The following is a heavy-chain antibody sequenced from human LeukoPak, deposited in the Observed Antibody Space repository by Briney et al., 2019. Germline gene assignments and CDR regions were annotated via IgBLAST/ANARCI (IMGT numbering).Heavy chain of an antibody. J-gene: IGHJ4*02. D-gene: IGHD3-22*01. CDR3: VGASSGLGYFDD. V-gene: IGHV4-39*07. Sequence: SETLSLTCTVSGGSISSSSYYWGWFRQPPGKGLEWIGSIYYSGTTYYNPSLKSRVTISVDTSKNQFSLELSSVTAADTAVYLCVGASSGLGYFDDWGQGILATVSS. CDR1: GGSISSSSYY. CDR2: IYYSGTT.